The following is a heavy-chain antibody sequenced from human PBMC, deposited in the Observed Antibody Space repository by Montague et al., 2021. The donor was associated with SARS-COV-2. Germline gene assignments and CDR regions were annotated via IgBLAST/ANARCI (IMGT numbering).Heavy chain of an antibody. D-gene: IGHD3-10*01. J-gene: IGHJ6*02. CDR1: GDSVSSNSAA. V-gene: IGHV6-1*01. CDR3: ARGLWFGELLNRYYYYGMDV. CDR2: TYYRSKWNN. Sequence: CAISGDSVSSNSAAWNWIRQSPSSGLEWLGRTYYRSKWNNDYAVSVKSRITINPDTSKNQFSLQLNSVTPEDTAVYYCARGLWFGELLNRYYYYGMDVWGQGTTVTVSS.